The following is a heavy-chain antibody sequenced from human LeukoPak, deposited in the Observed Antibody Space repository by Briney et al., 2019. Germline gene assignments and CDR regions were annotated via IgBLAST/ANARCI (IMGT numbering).Heavy chain of an antibody. CDR2: INPNSGGT. V-gene: IGHV1-2*02. Sequence: ASVKVSXKASGYTFTGYYMHWVRQAPGQGLEWMGWINPNSGGTNYAQKFQGRVTMTRDTSISTAYMELSRLRSDDTAVYYCAREIGGYCSSTSCYTDDYWGQGTLVTVSS. D-gene: IGHD2-2*02. J-gene: IGHJ4*02. CDR1: GYTFTGYY. CDR3: AREIGGYCSSTSCYTDDY.